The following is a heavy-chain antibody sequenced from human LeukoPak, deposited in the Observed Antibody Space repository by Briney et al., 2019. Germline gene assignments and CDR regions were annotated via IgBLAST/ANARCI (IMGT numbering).Heavy chain of an antibody. Sequence: GGSLRLSCAASGFTFSSYGMHWVRQAPGKGLEWVAAISYDGSNKYYADSVKGRFTISRDNSKNTLYLQMNSLRAEDTAVYYCAKDLTSYGMDVWGQGTTVTVSS. CDR3: AKDLTSYGMDV. D-gene: IGHD1-14*01. CDR2: ISYDGSNK. V-gene: IGHV3-30*18. J-gene: IGHJ6*02. CDR1: GFTFSSYG.